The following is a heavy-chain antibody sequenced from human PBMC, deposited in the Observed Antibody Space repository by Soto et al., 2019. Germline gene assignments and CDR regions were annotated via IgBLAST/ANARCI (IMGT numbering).Heavy chain of an antibody. CDR3: AREAHGDLTNHIDY. CDR1: GGSINSYY. D-gene: IGHD4-17*01. CDR2: IFYSGRSGST. Sequence: SETLSLTCSVSGGSINSYYWSWIRQPPGKGLEWIGYIFYSGRSGSTNYNPSLKSRVTISVDTSKNQFSLKVSSVTAADTAVYYCAREAHGDLTNHIDYWGQGTLVTVSS. V-gene: IGHV4-59*01. J-gene: IGHJ4*02.